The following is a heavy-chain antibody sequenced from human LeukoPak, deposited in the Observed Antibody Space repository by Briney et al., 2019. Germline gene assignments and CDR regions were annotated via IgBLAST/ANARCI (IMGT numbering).Heavy chain of an antibody. J-gene: IGHJ4*02. CDR2: MNPNSGNT. V-gene: IGHV1-8*02. Sequence: ASVKVSCKASGYTFTSYDINWVRQATGQGLEWMGWMNPNSGNTGYAQKLQGRVTMTTDTSTSTAYMELRSLRSDDTAVYYCARASRDTAMANFDYWGQGTLVTVSS. CDR3: ARASRDTAMANFDY. CDR1: GYTFTSYD. D-gene: IGHD5-18*01.